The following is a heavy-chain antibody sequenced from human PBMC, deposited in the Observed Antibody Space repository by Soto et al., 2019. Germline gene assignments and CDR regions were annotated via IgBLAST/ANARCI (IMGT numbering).Heavy chain of an antibody. V-gene: IGHV1-2*04. CDR1: GYTFIDYY. Sequence: QVQLLQSGAEVKKPGASVKVSCKASGYTFIDYYRHWVRQAPGKGPEWMGCINPKGGGTKYAQKFQDWVTMTWDTSISTAYMELNRLRSDDTAVYYCARESVALTKDFDYWGQGTLVTVSS. D-gene: IGHD2-21*02. CDR2: INPKGGGT. J-gene: IGHJ4*02. CDR3: ARESVALTKDFDY.